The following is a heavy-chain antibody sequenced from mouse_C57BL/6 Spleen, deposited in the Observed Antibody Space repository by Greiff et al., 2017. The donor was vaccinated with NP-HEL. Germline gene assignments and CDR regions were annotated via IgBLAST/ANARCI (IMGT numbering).Heavy chain of an antibody. J-gene: IGHJ3*01. D-gene: IGHD2-2*01. CDR1: GFNIKDDY. V-gene: IGHV14-4*01. CDR3: TTYYGYDWFAY. CDR2: IDPENGDT. Sequence: EVQLQQSGAELVRPGASVKLSCTASGFNIKDDYMHWVKQRPEQGLEWIGWIDPENGDTEYASKFQGKATITADTSSNTAYLQLSSLTSEDTAVYYCTTYYGYDWFAYWGQGTLVTVSA.